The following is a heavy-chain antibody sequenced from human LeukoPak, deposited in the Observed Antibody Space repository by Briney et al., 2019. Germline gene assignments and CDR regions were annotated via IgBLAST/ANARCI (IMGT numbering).Heavy chain of an antibody. J-gene: IGHJ5*02. CDR2: IHSSGYT. V-gene: IGHV4-4*09. Sequence: SETLSLTCTVSGGSVSSYYWSWIRQPPGQGLEWIAYIHSSGYTNYNPSLKSRVTISVDTSKNQFSLKVASVTAADTAVYYCAKRQGPNSGSYDYFDPWGQGTLVTVSS. CDR3: AKRQGPNSGSYDYFDP. CDR1: GGSVSSYY. D-gene: IGHD1-26*01.